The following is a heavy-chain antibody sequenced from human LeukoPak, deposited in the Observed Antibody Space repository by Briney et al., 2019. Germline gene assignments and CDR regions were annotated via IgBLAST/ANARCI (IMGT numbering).Heavy chain of an antibody. CDR3: TVYGSGSPFDY. CDR1: GFTFSNYW. CDR2: IKQDGSEK. J-gene: IGHJ4*02. Sequence: GGSLRLSCAASGFTFSNYWMSWVRQAPGKGLEWVANIKQDGSEKYYVDSVKGRFTISRDNAKNSLYLQMNSLRAEDTAVYYCTVYGSGSPFDYWGQGTLVTVSS. V-gene: IGHV3-7*01. D-gene: IGHD3-10*01.